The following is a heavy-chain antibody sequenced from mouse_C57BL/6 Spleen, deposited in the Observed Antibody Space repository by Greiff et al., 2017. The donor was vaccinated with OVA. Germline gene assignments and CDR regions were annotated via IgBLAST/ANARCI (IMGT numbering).Heavy chain of an antibody. V-gene: IGHV1-39*01. CDR1: GYSFTDYN. CDR3: TRYSCHAMDY. CDR2: INPNYGTT. J-gene: IGHJ4*01. Sequence: VQLQQSGPELVKPGASVQISCKASGYSFTDYNMNWVTQSHGKSLEWIGVINPNYGTTRYNQKFKGKATLTVDQSSSTAYMQRNSLTSEDSADYYCTRYSCHAMDYWGQGTSVTVSS.